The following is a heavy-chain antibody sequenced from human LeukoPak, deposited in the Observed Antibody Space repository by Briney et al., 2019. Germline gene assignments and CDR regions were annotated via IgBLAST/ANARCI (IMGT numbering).Heavy chain of an antibody. D-gene: IGHD3-22*01. J-gene: IGHJ4*02. CDR1: GGSISSSSYY. V-gene: IGHV4-39*01. Sequence: PSETLSLTCTVSGGSISSSSYYWGWIRQPPGKGLEWIGSIYYSGSTYYNPSLKSRVTISVDTSKNQFSLKLSSVTAADTAVYYCANLMVVVGAIDYWGQGTLVTVSS. CDR2: IYYSGST. CDR3: ANLMVVVGAIDY.